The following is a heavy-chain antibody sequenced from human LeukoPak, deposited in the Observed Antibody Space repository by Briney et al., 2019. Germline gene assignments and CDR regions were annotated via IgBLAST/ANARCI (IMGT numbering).Heavy chain of an antibody. CDR1: GGSISSSSYY. CDR3: ARGRYYFDY. D-gene: IGHD4-17*01. Sequence: SETLSLTCTVSGGSISSSSYYWGWIRQPPGKGLEWIGSIYYSGSTYYNPSLKSRVTISVDTSKNQFSLKLSSVTAADTAVYYCARGRYYFDYWGQGTLVTVSS. V-gene: IGHV4-39*07. J-gene: IGHJ4*02. CDR2: IYYSGST.